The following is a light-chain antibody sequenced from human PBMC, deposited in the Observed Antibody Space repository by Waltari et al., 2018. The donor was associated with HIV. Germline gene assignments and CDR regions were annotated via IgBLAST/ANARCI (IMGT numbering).Light chain of an antibody. CDR3: QQSYSFPYT. V-gene: IGKV1-39*01. CDR1: QTIHSY. Sequence: DIEMTQLPSSLSASVGDRIAITCRANQTIHSYLNWYQQKSGRPPKLLIYGASTLLSGVPSRFSGRGSGTDFTLVLDSLQSADFGTYYCQQSYSFPYTFGLGT. CDR2: GAS. J-gene: IGKJ2*01.